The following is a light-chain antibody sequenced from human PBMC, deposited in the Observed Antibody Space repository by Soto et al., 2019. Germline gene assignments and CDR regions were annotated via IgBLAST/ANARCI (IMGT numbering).Light chain of an antibody. CDR1: SSDVGGYNY. V-gene: IGLV2-14*03. CDR3: SSYTSSSPVV. CDR2: DVS. Sequence: QSVLTQPASVSGSPGQSITISCTGTSSDVGGYNYVSWYQQHPGKAPKVMIYDVSNRPSGVSNRFSGSKSGNTASLTISGLQAEDEADYYCSSYTSSSPVVFGGGTQLTVL. J-gene: IGLJ2*01.